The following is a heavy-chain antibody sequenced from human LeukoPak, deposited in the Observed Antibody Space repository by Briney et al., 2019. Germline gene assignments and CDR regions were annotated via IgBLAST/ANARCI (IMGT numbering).Heavy chain of an antibody. CDR1: GGSFSAYY. D-gene: IGHD5-18*01. Sequence: SETLSLTCAVYGGSFSAYYWSWIRQPPGKGLEWIGEINHSGSTNYNPSLKSRVTISVDTSKNQFSLKLSSVTAADTALYYCANTWIQLWRRGGWFDPWGQGTLATVSS. V-gene: IGHV4-34*01. CDR3: ANTWIQLWRRGGWFDP. CDR2: INHSGST. J-gene: IGHJ5*02.